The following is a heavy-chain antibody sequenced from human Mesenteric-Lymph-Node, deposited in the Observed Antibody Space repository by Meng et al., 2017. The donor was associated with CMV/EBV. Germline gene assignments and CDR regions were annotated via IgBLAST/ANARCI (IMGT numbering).Heavy chain of an antibody. Sequence: KASGYAFTSYEINLVRQATGQGLEWMGWMKPIRGNTVYAKKFQGRVTMTRNTSMSTAYMELSSLTSEDTAVYYCARGLRIVGTALAFWGQGSLVTVSS. CDR1: GYAFTSYE. CDR2: MKPIRGNT. CDR3: ARGLRIVGTALAF. J-gene: IGHJ4*02. D-gene: IGHD1-7*01. V-gene: IGHV1-8*01.